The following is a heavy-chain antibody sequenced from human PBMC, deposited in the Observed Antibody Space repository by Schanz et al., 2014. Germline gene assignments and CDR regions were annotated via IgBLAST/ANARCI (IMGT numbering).Heavy chain of an antibody. CDR3: ASPPISVAGRLADY. CDR2: IWYDGSNE. V-gene: IGHV3-33*01. Sequence: QVQLVESGGGVVQPGRSLRLSCAASGFTFSNHGMHWVRQSPGKGLEWVALIWYDGSNEYYADSVKGRFTISRDNPKKTLYLQMNSLRAEDTAVYYCASPPISVAGRLADYWGQGILVAVSS. CDR1: GFTFSNHG. D-gene: IGHD6-19*01. J-gene: IGHJ4*02.